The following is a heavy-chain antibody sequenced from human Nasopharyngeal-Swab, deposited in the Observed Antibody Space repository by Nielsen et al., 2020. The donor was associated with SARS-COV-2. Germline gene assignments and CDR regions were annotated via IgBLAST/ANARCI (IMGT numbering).Heavy chain of an antibody. CDR3: ARDPNFGSLPSNWFDP. CDR2: IIPMFGST. D-gene: IGHD6-13*01. CDR1: GGTFSSYG. Sequence: SVKVSCKASGGTFSSYGINWVRQAPGQGLEWMGRIIPMFGSTTYAQKFQDRVTSTADASTTTAYMELTSLRSEDTAVYYCARDPNFGSLPSNWFDPWGQGSLVTVSS. J-gene: IGHJ5*02. V-gene: IGHV1-69*13.